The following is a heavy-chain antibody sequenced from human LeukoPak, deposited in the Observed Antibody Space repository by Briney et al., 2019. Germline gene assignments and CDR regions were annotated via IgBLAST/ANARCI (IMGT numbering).Heavy chain of an antibody. J-gene: IGHJ6*02. Sequence: GSLRLSCAASGFTFSSYAMSWVRQAPGKGLEWVANIKQDGSEKYYVDSVKGRFTISRDNAKNSLYLQMNSLRAEDTAVYYCARDGSDPYYYYGMDVWGQGTTVTVSS. CDR1: GFTFSSYA. CDR3: ARDGSDPYYYYGMDV. CDR2: IKQDGSEK. V-gene: IGHV3-7*01.